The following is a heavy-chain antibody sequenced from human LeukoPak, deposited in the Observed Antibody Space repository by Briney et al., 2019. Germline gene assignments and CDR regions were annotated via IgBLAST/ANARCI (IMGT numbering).Heavy chain of an antibody. CDR1: GFTFSSYA. CDR3: AKSRSIAAAGSWYFDL. D-gene: IGHD6-13*01. Sequence: GGSLRLSCAASGFTFSSYAMSWVRQAPGKGLEWVSAISGSGDSTYYADSVKGRFTISRDNSKDTLYLQMNSLRAEDTAVYYCAKSRSIAAAGSWYFDLWGRGTLVTVSS. V-gene: IGHV3-23*01. CDR2: ISGSGDST. J-gene: IGHJ2*01.